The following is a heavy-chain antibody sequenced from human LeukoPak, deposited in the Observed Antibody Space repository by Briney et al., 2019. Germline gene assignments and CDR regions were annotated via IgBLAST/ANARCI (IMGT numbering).Heavy chain of an antibody. CDR2: IYTSGST. Sequence: SETLSLTCSVSGGSISGYYWSWIRQPPGKGLEWIGRIYTSGSTNYNPSLKSRVTMSVDTSKNQFSLKLSSVTAADTAVYYCAREAVTMVRGVIIGAYYYYYYMDVWGKGTTVTISS. CDR1: GGSISGYY. D-gene: IGHD3-10*01. V-gene: IGHV4-4*07. CDR3: AREAVTMVRGVIIGAYYYYYYMDV. J-gene: IGHJ6*03.